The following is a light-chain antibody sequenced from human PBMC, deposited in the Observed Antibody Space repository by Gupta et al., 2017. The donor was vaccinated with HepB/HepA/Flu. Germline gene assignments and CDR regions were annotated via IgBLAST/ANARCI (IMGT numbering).Light chain of an antibody. CDR3: NSYASSNICV. CDR2: DVT. Sequence: QSALTQPASVSGSPGQSITISCTGTNSDVGAYNYVSWYQQHPGKVPKLMIYDVTYRPSGVSSRFSGSKSGNTASLTISGLQAEDEGYYFCNSYASSNICVFGGGTKMTVL. CDR1: NSDVGAYNY. V-gene: IGLV2-14*01. J-gene: IGLJ3*02.